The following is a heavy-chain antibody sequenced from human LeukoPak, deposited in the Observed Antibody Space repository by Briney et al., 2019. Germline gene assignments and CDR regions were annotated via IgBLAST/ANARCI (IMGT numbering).Heavy chain of an antibody. J-gene: IGHJ4*02. D-gene: IGHD2-21*01. CDR2: FDPEDGET. Sequence: ASVKVSCKVSGYTLTELSMHWVRQAPGKGLEWMGGFDPEDGETIYAQKFQGRVTITTDESTSTAYMELSSLRSEDTAVYYCARDLGMACGGDCRSQPGEFDWGPGTLVTVSS. CDR3: ARDLGMACGGDCRSQPGEFD. CDR1: GYTLTELS. V-gene: IGHV1-24*01.